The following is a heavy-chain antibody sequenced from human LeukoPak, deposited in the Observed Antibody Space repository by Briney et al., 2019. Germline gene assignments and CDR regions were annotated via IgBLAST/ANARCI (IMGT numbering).Heavy chain of an antibody. CDR2: ISYDGGNK. V-gene: IGHV3-30-3*01. D-gene: IGHD2-15*01. CDR1: GFTFSSYA. CDR3: ARDYCSGSSCYSGGY. J-gene: IGHJ4*02. Sequence: PGGSLRLSCAASGFTFSSYAMXCVRXAPGKXLEWVAVISYDGGNKYYADSMKGRFTISRDNSKNTLYLQMNSLRADDTAVYYCARDYCSGSSCYSGGYWGQGTLVTVSS.